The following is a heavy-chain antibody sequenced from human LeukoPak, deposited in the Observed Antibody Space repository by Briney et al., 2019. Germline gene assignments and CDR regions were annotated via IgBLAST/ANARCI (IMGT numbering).Heavy chain of an antibody. V-gene: IGHV1-69*13. CDR2: IIPIFGTA. D-gene: IGHD4-17*01. J-gene: IGHJ4*02. Sequence: SVKVSCKASGGTFSSYAISWVRQAPGQGLEWMGGIIPIFGTANYAQKFQGRVTITADESTSTAYMELSSLRSEDTAVYHCARDLDYGDSYFDYWGQGTLVTVSS. CDR1: GGTFSSYA. CDR3: ARDLDYGDSYFDY.